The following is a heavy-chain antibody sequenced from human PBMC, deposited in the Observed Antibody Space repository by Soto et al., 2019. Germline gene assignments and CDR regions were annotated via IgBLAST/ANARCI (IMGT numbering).Heavy chain of an antibody. D-gene: IGHD5-18*01. J-gene: IGHJ5*02. CDR1: GGTFSSYA. CDR3: ARDRGYSYGLNWFDP. CDR2: IIPIFGTA. Sequence: SVKVSCKASGGTFSSYAISWVRPAPGQGLEWMGGIIPIFGTANYAQKFQGRVTITADKSTSTAYMELSSLRSEDTAVYYCARDRGYSYGLNWFDPWGQGTLVTVSS. V-gene: IGHV1-69*06.